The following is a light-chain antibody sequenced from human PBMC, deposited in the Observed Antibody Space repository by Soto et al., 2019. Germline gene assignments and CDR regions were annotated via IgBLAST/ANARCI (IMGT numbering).Light chain of an antibody. CDR1: QSVTSSN. J-gene: IGKJ1*01. CDR3: HQSDISLCT. V-gene: IGKV3-20*01. CDR2: AAS. Sequence: EIVLTQSPGTLSLSPGERATLSCMASQSVTSSNLAWYQQKPGQAPRLLIYAASSRATGIPDRFSGSGSGTDFTLPISRLEPEDFAVYYCHQSDISLCTFGQGTKVEI.